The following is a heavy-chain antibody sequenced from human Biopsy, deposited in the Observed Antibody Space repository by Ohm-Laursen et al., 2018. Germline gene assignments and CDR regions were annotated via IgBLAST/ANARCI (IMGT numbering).Heavy chain of an antibody. V-gene: IGHV3-30*03. Sequence: SLRLSCTASGFGVNTYGMHWVRQGPGKGLEWVSVISSDGTKELYADSVKGRFTIFRDNAKNTLFLQMNSLSTEDTAVYYCVSFGINWGLSYWGQGILVTVAS. CDR1: GFGVNTYG. D-gene: IGHD7-27*01. CDR2: ISSDGTKE. CDR3: VSFGINWGLSY. J-gene: IGHJ4*02.